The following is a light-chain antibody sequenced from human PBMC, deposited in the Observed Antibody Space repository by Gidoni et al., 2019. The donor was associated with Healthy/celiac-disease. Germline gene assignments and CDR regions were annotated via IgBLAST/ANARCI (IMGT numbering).Light chain of an antibody. Sequence: QPVLTQPPSVTASPGTKVTISGTGTSSNIGNNYVSSYQQLPGTAPKLLIYDTNKRPPGILDRFFGSKSGTSATPRISGLQTGDQADYYCGTWDSCLSAGVFGGGTQLTVL. CDR3: GTWDSCLSAGV. J-gene: IGLJ2*01. V-gene: IGLV1-51*01. CDR1: SSNIGNNY. CDR2: DTN.